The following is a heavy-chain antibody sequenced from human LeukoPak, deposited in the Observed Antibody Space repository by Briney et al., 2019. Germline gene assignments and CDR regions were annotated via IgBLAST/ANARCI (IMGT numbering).Heavy chain of an antibody. CDR1: GYTFTDHY. D-gene: IGHD6-13*01. Sequence: ASVKVSCKTSGYTFTDHYFHWLRQAPGQGLEWMGWIHPKSGDTNYAERFQGRVTMTRDTSISTGYMELSSLKSDDTAVYYCARADSSNWYWFDPWGQGTLVTVSS. V-gene: IGHV1-2*02. J-gene: IGHJ5*02. CDR3: ARADSSNWYWFDP. CDR2: IHPKSGDT.